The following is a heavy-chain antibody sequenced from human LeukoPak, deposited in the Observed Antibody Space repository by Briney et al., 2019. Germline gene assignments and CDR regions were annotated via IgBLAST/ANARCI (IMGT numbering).Heavy chain of an antibody. V-gene: IGHV1-69*05. CDR3: ARVQTAHAFDI. J-gene: IGHJ3*02. Sequence: SVKVSRKASGGTFSSYAISWVRQAPGQGLEWMGRIIPIFGTANYAQKFQGRVTITTDESTSTAYMELSSLRSEDTAVYYCARVQTAHAFDIWGQGTMVTVSS. CDR2: IIPIFGTA. CDR1: GGTFSSYA.